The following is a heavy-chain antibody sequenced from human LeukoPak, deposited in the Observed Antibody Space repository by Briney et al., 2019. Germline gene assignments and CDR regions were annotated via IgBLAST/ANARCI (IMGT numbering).Heavy chain of an antibody. J-gene: IGHJ6*02. CDR1: GYYFTNYA. D-gene: IGHD3-10*01. CDR2: INAANGNT. CDR3: AADLPVSGSPGMDV. V-gene: IGHV1-3*01. Sequence: ASVKVSCKASGYYFTNYAMHWVRQAPGQRLEWMGWINAANGNTKYSQNFQGRVTITRDTSASTAYMELSSLRSEDTSVYYCAADLPVSGSPGMDVWGQGTTVTVSS.